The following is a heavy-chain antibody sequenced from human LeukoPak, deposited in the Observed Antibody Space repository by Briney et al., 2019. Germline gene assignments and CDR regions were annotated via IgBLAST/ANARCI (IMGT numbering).Heavy chain of an antibody. CDR3: ASTSNYAFNI. Sequence: SETLSLTCTVSGGSISSYYWSWIRQPPGKGLEWIGYIYYSGSTNSNPSLKSRVTISVDTSKNQFSLKVRSVTAADTAVYYCASTSNYAFNIWGQGTMVTVSS. J-gene: IGHJ3*02. D-gene: IGHD5-24*01. CDR1: GGSISSYY. CDR2: IYYSGST. V-gene: IGHV4-59*08.